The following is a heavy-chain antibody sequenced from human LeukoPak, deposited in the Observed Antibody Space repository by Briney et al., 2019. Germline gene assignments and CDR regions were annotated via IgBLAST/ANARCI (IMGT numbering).Heavy chain of an antibody. CDR1: GYSFTTYW. J-gene: IGHJ3*02. V-gene: IGHV5-51*01. CDR3: ARLGGDYGAAFDI. CDR2: IYPGDSDT. Sequence: GESLKISCKGSGYSFTTYWIGWVRQMPGKGLEWMGIIYPGDSDTRYSPSFQGQVTISADKSISTAYLQWSSLKASDSALYYCARLGGDYGAAFDIWGQGTMVTVSS. D-gene: IGHD2-21*02.